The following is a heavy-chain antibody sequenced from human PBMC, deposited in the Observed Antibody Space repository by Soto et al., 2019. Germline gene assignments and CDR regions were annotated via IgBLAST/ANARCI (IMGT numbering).Heavy chain of an antibody. D-gene: IGHD3-22*01. CDR2: ITSSSSYI. CDR3: VRARSTDSRPDY. Sequence: VGSLRLSCAASGFTFSLYSMIWVRQAPGKGLEWVASITSSSSYIYHEDSLKGRFTISRDNAKNSLFLQLDSLRAEDTAVYFCVRARSTDSRPDYWGQGTLVTVSS. CDR1: GFTFSLYS. J-gene: IGHJ4*02. V-gene: IGHV3-21*01.